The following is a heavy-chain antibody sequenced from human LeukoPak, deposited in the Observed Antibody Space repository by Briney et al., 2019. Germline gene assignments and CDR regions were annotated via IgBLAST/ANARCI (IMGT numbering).Heavy chain of an antibody. J-gene: IGHJ2*01. Sequence: SETLSLTCAVSGGSISSGGYYWSWIRQPPGQGLEWIGYIYHSGSTYYNPSLKSRVTISVDRSKNQFSLKLSSVTAADTAVYYCARGNHYYDSSGYLSWYFDLWGRGTLVTVSS. CDR3: ARGNHYYDSSGYLSWYFDL. CDR1: GGSISSGGYY. D-gene: IGHD3-22*01. V-gene: IGHV4-30-2*01. CDR2: IYHSGST.